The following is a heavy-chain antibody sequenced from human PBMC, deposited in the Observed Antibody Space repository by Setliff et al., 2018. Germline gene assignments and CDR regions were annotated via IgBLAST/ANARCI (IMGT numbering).Heavy chain of an antibody. D-gene: IGHD2-8*02. CDR1: GGTFSSYG. V-gene: IGHV1-69*13. CDR2: TIPIFGTA. CDR3: ARVLDWTGSPYYYYHYMDV. J-gene: IGHJ6*03. Sequence: GASVKVSCKASGGTFSSYGISWVRQAPGQGLEWMGGTIPIFGTANYAQKFQGRVTITADESTSTAYMELSSLRSEDTAVYYCARVLDWTGSPYYYYHYMDVWGKGTTVTVSS.